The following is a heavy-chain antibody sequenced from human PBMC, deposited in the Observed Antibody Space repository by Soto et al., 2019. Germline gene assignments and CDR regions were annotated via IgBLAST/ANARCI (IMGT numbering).Heavy chain of an antibody. CDR3: AKMDVTTNYYYRMDV. CDR1: GFTFSSYA. Sequence: PGGSLRFSCAASGFTFSSYAMSYGRQAPGKGLEWVSAIRGSGGSTYCADSVKGRFTISRDYSKNTLYLQLNSLRAEDTAVSHSAKMDVTTNYYYRMDVWRQGPTITVS. J-gene: IGHJ6*02. V-gene: IGHV3-23*01. CDR2: IRGSGGST. D-gene: IGHD4-4*01.